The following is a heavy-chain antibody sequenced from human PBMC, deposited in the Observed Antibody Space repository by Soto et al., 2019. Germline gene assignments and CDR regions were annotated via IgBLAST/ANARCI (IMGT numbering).Heavy chain of an antibody. V-gene: IGHV1-2*02. J-gene: IGHJ4*02. CDR1: GYNLVDHY. CDR3: ARSIALAGTGAFDL. CDR2: INPSTGGP. D-gene: IGHD3-3*02. Sequence: VHLVQSGAEVKKPGASLKASCKASGYNLVDHYVHWVRQAPGQGLEWMGWINPSTGGPRYTQKFQGRVTITSDASINTAYLEINRMNSDDTAVYFCARSIALAGTGAFDLWGQGTLVTVSS.